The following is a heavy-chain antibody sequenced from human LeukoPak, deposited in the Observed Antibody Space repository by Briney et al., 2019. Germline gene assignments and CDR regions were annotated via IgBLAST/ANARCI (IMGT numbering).Heavy chain of an antibody. V-gene: IGHV3-23*01. CDR1: GFTFDDYA. Sequence: QAGGSLRLSCTASGFTFDDYAMSWVRQAPGKGLEWVSAISGSGGSTYYADSVKGRFTISRDNSKNTLHLQMNSLRAEDTAVYYCAKGLPVSPGATYYDFWSGPRPFDPWGQGTLVTVSS. D-gene: IGHD3-3*01. CDR2: ISGSGGST. J-gene: IGHJ5*02. CDR3: AKGLPVSPGATYYDFWSGPRPFDP.